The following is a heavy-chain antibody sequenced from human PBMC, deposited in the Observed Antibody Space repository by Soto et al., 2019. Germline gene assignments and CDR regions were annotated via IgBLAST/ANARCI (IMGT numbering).Heavy chain of an antibody. CDR2: IHSGGSIT. CDR1: EFTLSSYH. Sequence: GVSLRLSCASSEFTLSSYHMDWVRQAPGKGLAWVSYIHSGGSITYYADSVKGRSTISRDNAKNSLYLQMDNLRAEDTAVYYCARDGTTGTTNYHYAMDVWGQGTTVTVSS. J-gene: IGHJ6*02. D-gene: IGHD4-17*01. CDR3: ARDGTTGTTNYHYAMDV. V-gene: IGHV3-48*03.